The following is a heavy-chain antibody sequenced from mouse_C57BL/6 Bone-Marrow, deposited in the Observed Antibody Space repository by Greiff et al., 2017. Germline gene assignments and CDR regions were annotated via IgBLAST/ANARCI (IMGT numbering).Heavy chain of an antibody. J-gene: IGHJ4*01. CDR1: GFTFSDSY. D-gene: IGHD3-1*01. CDR3: ARQGYY. CDR2: ISNGGGST. Sequence: EVQLQESGGGLVQPGGSLKLSCAASGFTFSDSYMYWVRQTPEKRLEWVAYISNGGGSTYYPDTVKGRFTISRDNAKNTLYLQMSRLKSEDTAMYYCARQGYYWGQGTSVTVSS. V-gene: IGHV5-12*01.